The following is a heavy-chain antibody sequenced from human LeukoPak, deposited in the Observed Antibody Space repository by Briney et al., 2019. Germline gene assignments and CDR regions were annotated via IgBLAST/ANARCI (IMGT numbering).Heavy chain of an antibody. D-gene: IGHD2-2*01. J-gene: IGHJ5*02. Sequence: NHGESLKISCKGSGYSFTSYWIGWVRQMPGKGLEWMGIIYPGDSDTRYSPSFQGQVTISADKSISTAYLQWSSLKASDTAMYYCARRYCSSTSCYGNWFDPWGQGTLVTVSS. CDR3: ARRYCSSTSCYGNWFDP. CDR2: IYPGDSDT. V-gene: IGHV5-51*01. CDR1: GYSFTSYW.